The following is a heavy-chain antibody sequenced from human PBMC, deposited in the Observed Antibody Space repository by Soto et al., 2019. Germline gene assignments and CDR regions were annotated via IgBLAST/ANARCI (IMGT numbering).Heavy chain of an antibody. V-gene: IGHV1-24*01. CDR3: ATRITGPFDY. CDR2: FDPEDGET. J-gene: IGHJ4*02. D-gene: IGHD1-20*01. Sequence: APVKVSCKVSGYSRAGLSVHWVRQAPGKGLEWMGGFDPEDGETIYAQKFQGRVTMTEDTSTDTAYMELSSLRSEDTAVYYCATRITGPFDYWGQGTLVTGSS. CDR1: GYSRAGLS.